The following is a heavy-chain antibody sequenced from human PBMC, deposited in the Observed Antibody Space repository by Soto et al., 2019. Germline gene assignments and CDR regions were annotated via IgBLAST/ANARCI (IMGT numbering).Heavy chain of an antibody. J-gene: IGHJ5*02. Sequence: GGSLRLSCAASGFTFSSYAMHWVRQAPGKGLERVAVISYDGSNKYYADSVKGRFTISRDNSKNTLYLQMNSLRAEDTAVYYCARPNCGGDCYSRSWFDPWGQGTLVTVSS. CDR3: ARPNCGGDCYSRSWFDP. CDR2: ISYDGSNK. CDR1: GFTFSSYA. D-gene: IGHD2-21*02. V-gene: IGHV3-30-3*01.